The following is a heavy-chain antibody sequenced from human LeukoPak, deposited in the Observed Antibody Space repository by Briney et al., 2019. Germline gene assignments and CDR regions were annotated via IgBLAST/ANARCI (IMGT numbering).Heavy chain of an antibody. V-gene: IGHV3-53*01. CDR1: GFSVSNNY. D-gene: IGHD2-15*01. Sequence: PGESLRLSCAAAGFSVSNNYMNWVPLARGKGLQWVAAIYTSGTTKSADSVKGRFTVSRDTTKNTVFLQMNGLGLEDTAVDYCAKDMGIDPWGQGTLVTVFS. CDR3: AKDMGIDP. CDR2: IYTSGTT. J-gene: IGHJ5*02.